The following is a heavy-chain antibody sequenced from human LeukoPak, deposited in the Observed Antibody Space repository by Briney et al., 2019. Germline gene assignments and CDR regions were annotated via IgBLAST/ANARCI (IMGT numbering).Heavy chain of an antibody. CDR2: INWNGGST. D-gene: IGHD6-19*01. J-gene: IGHJ4*02. V-gene: IGHV3-20*04. CDR3: ARGLDGSGWYYFDY. CDR1: GFTFDDYG. Sequence: GGSLRLSCAASGFTFDDYGMSWVRQAPGKGLEWVSGINWNGGSTGYADSVKGRFTISRDNDKNSLYLQMNSLRAEDTALYYCARGLDGSGWYYFDYWGQGTLVTVSS.